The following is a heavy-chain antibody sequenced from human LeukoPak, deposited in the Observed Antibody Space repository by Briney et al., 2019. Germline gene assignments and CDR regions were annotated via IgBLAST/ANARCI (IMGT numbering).Heavy chain of an antibody. J-gene: IGHJ5*02. V-gene: IGHV1-18*04. CDR1: GDTLANYG. CDR3: ARVTVVTRPPWSWGPKKIGQEVNWFDP. D-gene: IGHD4-17*01. CDR2: NTGYSGNT. Sequence: ASVKVSCKAPGDTLANYGITWVRQAPGQGLEWMGWNTGYSGNTNYAQHFQGRVTMTTERSTSTAYLELRSLRSDDTAVYYCARVTVVTRPPWSWGPKKIGQEVNWFDPWGQGTLIIVSS.